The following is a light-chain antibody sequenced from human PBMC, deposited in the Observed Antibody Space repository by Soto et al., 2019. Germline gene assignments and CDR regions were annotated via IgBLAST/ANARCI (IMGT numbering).Light chain of an antibody. J-gene: IGLJ1*01. CDR1: SSDVGGYNY. Sequence: QSVLTQPPSASGSPGQSVTISCTGTSSDVGGYNYVSWYQQHPGRAPKLMIYEVSKRPSGGPDRFSGSKSGNTASLTVSGLQTEDEADYYCSSYAGSNNQVFGTGTKLTVL. V-gene: IGLV2-8*01. CDR2: EVS. CDR3: SSYAGSNNQV.